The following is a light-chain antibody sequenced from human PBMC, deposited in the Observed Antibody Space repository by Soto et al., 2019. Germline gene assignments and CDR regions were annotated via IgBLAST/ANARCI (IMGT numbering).Light chain of an antibody. CDR2: GAS. CDR1: QSVNSRD. CDR3: LRYGDSPPAYT. Sequence: EIVLTQSPGTLSLSPGERATLSCRASQSVNSRDLAWYRQEPGQAPSLLIYGASNRATGIPDRFSGSGSGTDFTLTISRLEPEDFAVYYCLRYGDSPPAYTFGQGTKLEIK. V-gene: IGKV3-20*01. J-gene: IGKJ2*01.